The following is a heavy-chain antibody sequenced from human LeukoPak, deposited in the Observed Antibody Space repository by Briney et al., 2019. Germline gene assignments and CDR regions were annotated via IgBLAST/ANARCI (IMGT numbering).Heavy chain of an antibody. V-gene: IGHV1-2*02. CDR1: GYTFTGYY. D-gene: IGHD4-17*01. Sequence: ASVKVSCKASGYTFTGYYMHWVRQAPGQGLEWMGWINPNSGGTNYAQKFQGRVTMTRDTSISTAYMELSRLRSDDTAVYYCARMDGSYPFTLDYGDYRFDYWGQGTLVTVSS. CDR3: ARMDGSYPFTLDYGDYRFDY. J-gene: IGHJ4*02. CDR2: INPNSGGT.